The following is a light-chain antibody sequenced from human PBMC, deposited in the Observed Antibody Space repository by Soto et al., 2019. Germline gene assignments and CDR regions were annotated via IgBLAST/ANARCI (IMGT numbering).Light chain of an antibody. Sequence: EIVLTQSPGTLSLSPGERATLSCRASQSVSSSYLAWYQQKPGQAPRLLIYGASSRATGIPDRFSGSGSGTDFTLIIIRLEPEDFAVYFCQQSGSSPWTFGQGTKLEIK. J-gene: IGKJ2*02. CDR1: QSVSSSY. V-gene: IGKV3-20*01. CDR3: QQSGSSPWT. CDR2: GAS.